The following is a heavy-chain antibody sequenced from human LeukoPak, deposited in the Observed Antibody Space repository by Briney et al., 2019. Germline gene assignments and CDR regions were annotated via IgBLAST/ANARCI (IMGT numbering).Heavy chain of an antibody. J-gene: IGHJ4*02. CDR1: GYTFTSYG. D-gene: IGHD1-14*01. Sequence: ASVKVSCKASGYTFTSYGISWVRQAPGQGLEWMRWISAYNGNTNYAQKLQGRVTMTTDTSTSTAYMELRSLRSDDTAVYYCARSGITNRWVPSAAPSDYWGQGTLVTVSS. V-gene: IGHV1-18*01. CDR3: ARSGITNRWVPSAAPSDY. CDR2: ISAYNGNT.